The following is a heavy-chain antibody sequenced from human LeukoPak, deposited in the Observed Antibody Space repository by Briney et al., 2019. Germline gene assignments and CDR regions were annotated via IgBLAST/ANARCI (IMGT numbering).Heavy chain of an antibody. CDR3: ARAARNHGCNCFDY. Sequence: GGSLRLSCGASGFSVTNNYMSSGRRAPGRVLELVSAIYSGGDTYYAESVKGRFTISRDNSKNTLYLQMNMLRAEDTAVYYCARAARNHGCNCFDYWGQGTLVTVSS. J-gene: IGHJ4*02. CDR2: IYSGGDT. CDR1: GFSVTNNY. V-gene: IGHV3-53*01. D-gene: IGHD1-14*01.